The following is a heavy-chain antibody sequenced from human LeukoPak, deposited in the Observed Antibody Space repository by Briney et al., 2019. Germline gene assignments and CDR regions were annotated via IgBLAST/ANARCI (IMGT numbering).Heavy chain of an antibody. D-gene: IGHD6-19*01. CDR2: ISYDGSNK. CDR3: ARDFSGWGRGDY. V-gene: IGHV3-30-3*01. Sequence: PGGSLRLSCAASGFTFSSYAMHWVRQAPGKGLEWVAVISYDGSNKYYADSVKGRFTISRDNSKNTLYLQMNSLRAEDTAVYYCARDFSGWGRGDYRGQGTLVTVSS. J-gene: IGHJ4*02. CDR1: GFTFSSYA.